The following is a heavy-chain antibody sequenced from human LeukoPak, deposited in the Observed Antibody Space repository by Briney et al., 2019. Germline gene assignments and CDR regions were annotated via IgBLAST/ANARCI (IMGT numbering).Heavy chain of an antibody. CDR3: TRDTDGSLDY. J-gene: IGHJ4*02. D-gene: IGHD1-26*01. V-gene: IGHV3-7*01. Sequence: GGSLRLSCAASGFTFTNSWMAWVRQAPGKGLEWVANIKQDGSTKHYADSLKGRFTISRDNPKNSLYLQMNNLRADDTSVYYCTRDTDGSLDYWGQGILVTVAS. CDR2: IKQDGSTK. CDR1: GFTFTNSW.